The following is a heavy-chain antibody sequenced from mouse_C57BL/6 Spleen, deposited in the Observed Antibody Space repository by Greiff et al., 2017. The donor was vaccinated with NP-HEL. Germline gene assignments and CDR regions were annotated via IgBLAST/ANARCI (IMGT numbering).Heavy chain of an antibody. Sequence: QVQLQQPGAELVKPGASVKMSCKASGYTFTSYWITWVKQRPGQGLEWIGDIYPGSGSTNYNEKFKSKATLTVDTSSSTAYMQLSSLTSEDSAVYYCARGVDPDSSGYVEYFDYWGQGTTLTVSS. CDR2: IYPGSGST. CDR3: ARGVDPDSSGYVEYFDY. D-gene: IGHD3-2*02. V-gene: IGHV1-55*01. J-gene: IGHJ2*01. CDR1: GYTFTSYW.